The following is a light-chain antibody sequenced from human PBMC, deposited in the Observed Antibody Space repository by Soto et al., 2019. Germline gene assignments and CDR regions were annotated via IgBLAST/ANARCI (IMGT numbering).Light chain of an antibody. CDR2: DAS. CDR1: RTVGSN. Sequence: EIVMTQSPATLSVSPGERATLSCRASRTVGSNLAWYQQKPGQAPRLLIYDASNRATGIPARFSGSGSGTDFTLTISSLEPEDFAVYYCQQRSNWPPLTFGGGTKVEIK. V-gene: IGKV3-11*01. CDR3: QQRSNWPPLT. J-gene: IGKJ4*01.